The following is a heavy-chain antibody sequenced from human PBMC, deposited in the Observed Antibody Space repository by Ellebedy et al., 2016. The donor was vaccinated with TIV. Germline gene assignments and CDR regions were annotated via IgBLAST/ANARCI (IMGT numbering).Heavy chain of an antibody. CDR2: IYSGGST. J-gene: IGHJ6*03. CDR1: GFTVSSNY. CDR3: ARVRASSWYRRVYYYMDV. Sequence: PGGSLRLSCAASGFTVSSNYMSWVRQAPGKGLEWVSVIYSGGSTYYADSVKGRFTISRHNSKNTLYLQMNSLRAEDTAVYYCARVRASSWYRRVYYYMDVWGKGTTVTVSS. D-gene: IGHD6-13*01. V-gene: IGHV3-53*04.